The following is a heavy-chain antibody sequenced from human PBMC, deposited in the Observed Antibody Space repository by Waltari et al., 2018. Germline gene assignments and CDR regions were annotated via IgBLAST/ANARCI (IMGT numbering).Heavy chain of an antibody. J-gene: IGHJ4*02. CDR1: GFTFSRYG. CDR3: AKDRGSSGWEYYFDY. Sequence: QVQLVESGGGVVQPGGSLRLSCAASGFTFSRYGLHWVRPAPGKGLEWVAFIRYDGSNKYYADSVKGRFTISRDNSKNTLYLQMNSLRAEDTAVYYCAKDRGSSGWEYYFDYWGQGTLVTVSS. D-gene: IGHD6-19*01. V-gene: IGHV3-30*02. CDR2: IRYDGSNK.